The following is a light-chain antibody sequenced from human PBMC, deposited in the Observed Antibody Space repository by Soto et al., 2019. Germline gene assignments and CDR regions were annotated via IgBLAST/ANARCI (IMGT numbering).Light chain of an antibody. J-gene: IGKJ1*01. CDR2: GAS. CDR1: QSVGGN. Sequence: ELVMTQSPATLSVSPGERATLSCRASQSVGGNLAWYQQKPGQGPRLLIYGASTRATGIPARFSGSGSGTGFTLTISSLQSEDFALYFCQQYHSSPLTFGQGTKVDIK. CDR3: QQYHSSPLT. V-gene: IGKV3-15*01.